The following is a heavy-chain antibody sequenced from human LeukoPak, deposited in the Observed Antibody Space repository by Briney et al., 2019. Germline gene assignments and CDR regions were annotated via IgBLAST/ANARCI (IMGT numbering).Heavy chain of an antibody. CDR1: GYTFTGYY. CDR2: IIPIFGTA. D-gene: IGHD3-16*01. V-gene: IGHV1-69*06. Sequence: GASVKVSCKASGYTFTGYYMYWVRQAPGRGLEWMGGIIPIFGTANYAQKFRGTVTITADKSTRTAYMELSSLRSEDTAVYYCARDNDSRDPPHFDYWGQGTLVTVSS. CDR3: ARDNDSRDPPHFDY. J-gene: IGHJ4*02.